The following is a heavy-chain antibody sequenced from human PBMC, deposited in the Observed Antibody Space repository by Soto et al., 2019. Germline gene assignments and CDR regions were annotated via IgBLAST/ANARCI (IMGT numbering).Heavy chain of an antibody. Sequence: WVRLAPGQGLELVSAISGSGGDAYYADSVQGRFTITRDNSKETVFLETKRLRGEDAAIYYCAKDMDV. V-gene: IGHV3-23*01. CDR3: AKDMDV. J-gene: IGHJ3*01. CDR2: ISGSGGDA.